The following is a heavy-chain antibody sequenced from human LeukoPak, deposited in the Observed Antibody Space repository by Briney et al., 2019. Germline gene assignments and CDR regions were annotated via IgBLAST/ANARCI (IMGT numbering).Heavy chain of an antibody. CDR1: GGTFSSYA. V-gene: IGHV1-69*04. J-gene: IGHJ6*02. CDR2: IIPILGIA. Sequence: ASVKVSCKASGGTFSSYAISRVRQAPGQGLEWMGRIIPILGIANYAQKFQGRVTITADKSTSTAYMELSSLRSEDTAVYYCATLQWLVTNYYYGMDVWGQGTTVTVSS. D-gene: IGHD6-19*01. CDR3: ATLQWLVTNYYYGMDV.